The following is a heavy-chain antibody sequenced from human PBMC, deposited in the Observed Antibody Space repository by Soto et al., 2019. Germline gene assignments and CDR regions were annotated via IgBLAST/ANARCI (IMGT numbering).Heavy chain of an antibody. CDR2: ISNGSSTI. D-gene: IGHD3-22*01. J-gene: IGHJ4*02. V-gene: IGHV3-48*01. Sequence: PGGSLRLACAASGFTFSSYTMNWVRQAPGKGLEWVSYISNGSSTIYYADSVKGRFTISRDNSKNTLYLQMNSLRAEDTAVYYCAREMYYYDSSGSKGGFDYWGQGTLVTVSS. CDR1: GFTFSSYT. CDR3: AREMYYYDSSGSKGGFDY.